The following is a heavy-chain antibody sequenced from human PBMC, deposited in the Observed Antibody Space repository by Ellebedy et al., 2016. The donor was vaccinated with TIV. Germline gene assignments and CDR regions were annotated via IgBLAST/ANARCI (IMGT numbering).Heavy chain of an antibody. CDR2: LSFDGSSE. D-gene: IGHD6-19*01. Sequence: GESLKISCAASGFTFNNYAMLWVRQAPGKGLEWVAVLSFDGSSEFYADSVKGRFTISSDNSMTTLYLEMNSLIAEDTAVYYCARDLDKSSGWYGGAAYWGQGTLVTVSS. J-gene: IGHJ4*02. CDR3: ARDLDKSSGWYGGAAY. V-gene: IGHV3-30-3*01. CDR1: GFTFNNYA.